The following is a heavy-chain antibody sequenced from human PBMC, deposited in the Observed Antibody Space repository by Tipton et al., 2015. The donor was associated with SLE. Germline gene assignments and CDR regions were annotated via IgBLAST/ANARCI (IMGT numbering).Heavy chain of an antibody. J-gene: IGHJ5*02. V-gene: IGHV4-59*01. Sequence: TLSLTCTVSGGSISSYYWSWIRQPPGKGLEWIGYIYYSGSTNYNPSLKSRVTISVDMSKDQFSLKLTSVTAADTAVYFCARQRGVPTAGALNWFNPWGQGTLVTVSS. CDR2: IYYSGST. D-gene: IGHD2-2*01. CDR3: ARQRGVPTAGALNWFNP. CDR1: GGSISSYY.